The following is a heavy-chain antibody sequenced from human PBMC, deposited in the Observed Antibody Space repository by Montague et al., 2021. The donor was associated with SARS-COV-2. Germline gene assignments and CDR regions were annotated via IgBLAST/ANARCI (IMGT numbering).Heavy chain of an antibody. CDR3: ARALGIGYYYYGMDV. CDR2: ISSSSSYI. V-gene: IGHV3-21*01. J-gene: IGHJ6*02. Sequence: SLRLSCSASGFTFSGYSLNWVRQAPVKGLEWVSSISSSSSYIYYADSVKGRFTISRDTAKNSLYLQMNSLRAEDTAVYYCARALGIGYYYYGMDVWGQGTTVTVSS. CDR1: GFTFSGYS. D-gene: IGHD7-27*01.